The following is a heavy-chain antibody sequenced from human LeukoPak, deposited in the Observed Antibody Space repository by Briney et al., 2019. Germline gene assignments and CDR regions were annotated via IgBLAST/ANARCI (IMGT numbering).Heavy chain of an antibody. CDR1: GFTFSRYW. Sequence: GGSLRLSCEASGFTFSRYWMCWVRQAPGKGLVWLSRINGDATSTNYADSVKGRFTISRDNANNTLYLEMNSLRAEDTAVYYCARGVGKSGAFDIWGQGTMVTVSS. V-gene: IGHV3-74*01. CDR2: INGDATST. J-gene: IGHJ3*02. D-gene: IGHD2-15*01. CDR3: ARGVGKSGAFDI.